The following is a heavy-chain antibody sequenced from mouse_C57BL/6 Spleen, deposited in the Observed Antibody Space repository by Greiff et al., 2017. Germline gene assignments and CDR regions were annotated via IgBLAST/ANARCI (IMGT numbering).Heavy chain of an antibody. V-gene: IGHV5-9*01. CDR2: ISGGGGNT. D-gene: IGHD2-2*01. J-gene: IGHJ2*01. Sequence: SGGGLVKPGGSLTLSCAASGFTFSSYTMSWVRQTPGKRLEWVATISGGGGNTYYPASVTGRCTISRDNAKNTLYLQMSSLRCEDTALYDCARLVTTSFDYWGQGTTLTASS. CDR1: GFTFSSYT. CDR3: ARLVTTSFDY.